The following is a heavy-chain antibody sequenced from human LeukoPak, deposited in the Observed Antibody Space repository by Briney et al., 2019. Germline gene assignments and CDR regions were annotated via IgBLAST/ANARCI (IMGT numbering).Heavy chain of an antibody. CDR2: IILIFGTA. CDR3: ARGVSAKTHSSWYRAFDI. V-gene: IGHV1-69*06. CDR1: GDTFSTYA. J-gene: IGHJ3*02. D-gene: IGHD6-13*01. Sequence: SVKVSGKASGDTFSTYAINWVRQARGQGLEWMGGIILIFGTANYVQKYKGRVMITADKSTSTAYMELSSLRPEDTAVYYGARGVSAKTHSSWYRAFDIWGQGTMVTVSS.